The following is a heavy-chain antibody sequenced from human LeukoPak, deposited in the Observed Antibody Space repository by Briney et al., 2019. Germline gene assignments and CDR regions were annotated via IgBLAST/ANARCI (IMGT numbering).Heavy chain of an antibody. CDR2: IRYDGSNK. Sequence: GGSLRLSCAASGFTFSSYGMHWVRQAPGKGLEWVAFIRYDGSNKYYADSVKGRFTISRDNSKNTLYPQMNSLRAEDTAVYYCAKDRAYYYDSSGYLWGQGTLVTVSS. V-gene: IGHV3-30*02. CDR1: GFTFSSYG. D-gene: IGHD3-22*01. J-gene: IGHJ5*02. CDR3: AKDRAYYYDSSGYL.